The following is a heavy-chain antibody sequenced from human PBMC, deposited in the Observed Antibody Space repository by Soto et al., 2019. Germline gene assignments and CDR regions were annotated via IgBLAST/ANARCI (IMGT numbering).Heavy chain of an antibody. D-gene: IGHD3-22*01. Sequence: QVQLVQSGAEVKKPGASVKVSCKASGYTFTDFGIGWVRQAPGQGLEWVGWIGAFNGNTAYAQKFQGRVTMTADQPTSTAYMELRSLRSDDTALYSCGRLGDSFGYRGSYYFDHWGQGTLVTVSS. CDR1: GYTFTDFG. CDR2: IGAFNGNT. J-gene: IGHJ4*02. V-gene: IGHV1-18*01. CDR3: GRLGDSFGYRGSYYFDH.